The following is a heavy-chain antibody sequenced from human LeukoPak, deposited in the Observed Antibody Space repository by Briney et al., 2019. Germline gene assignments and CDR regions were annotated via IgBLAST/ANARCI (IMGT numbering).Heavy chain of an antibody. CDR3: AGNYGPYYFDY. J-gene: IGHJ4*02. V-gene: IGHV3-33*01. CDR1: GFTFSNYG. D-gene: IGHD3-10*01. CDR2: IWYEGSNT. Sequence: GGSLRLSCAASGFTFSNYGMYSVRPDPAKELERVAVIWYEGSNTYSADSAKGLFNISRDNSKNTLYLQMNSLRAEDTAVYYCAGNYGPYYFDYWGQGTLVTVS.